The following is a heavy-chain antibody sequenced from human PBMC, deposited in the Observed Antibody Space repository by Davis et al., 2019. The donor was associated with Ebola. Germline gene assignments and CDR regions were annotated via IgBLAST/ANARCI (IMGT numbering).Heavy chain of an antibody. D-gene: IGHD3-22*01. V-gene: IGHV4-59*12. J-gene: IGHJ5*02. Sequence: SETLSLTCTVSGGSISSYYWSWIRQPPGKGLEWIGYIYYSGSTNYNPSLKSRVTISVDTSKNQFSLKLSPVTAADTAVFYCARGLTYYYDSSGYYVVRGWFDPWGQGTLVTVSS. CDR2: IYYSGST. CDR1: GGSISSYY. CDR3: ARGLTYYYDSSGYYVVRGWFDP.